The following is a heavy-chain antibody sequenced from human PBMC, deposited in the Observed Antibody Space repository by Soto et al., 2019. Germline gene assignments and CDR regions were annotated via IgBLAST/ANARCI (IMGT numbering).Heavy chain of an antibody. CDR3: SRASGRSWYNWFDP. V-gene: IGHV1-69*01. D-gene: IGHD6-13*01. Sequence: QAQLVQSGAELKKPGSSVKVSGKASGGNFSSYAISWLRQAPGQGLEWMGGIVPLFGTTNYAQKFKGRLMIAADESATPAYMVLSSLRFEDTAVSYCSRASGRSWYNWFDPWGQGSPVTFS. J-gene: IGHJ5*02. CDR1: GGNFSSYA. CDR2: IVPLFGTT.